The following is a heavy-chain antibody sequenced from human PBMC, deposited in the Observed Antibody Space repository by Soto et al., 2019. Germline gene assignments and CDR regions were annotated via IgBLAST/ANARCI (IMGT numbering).Heavy chain of an antibody. CDR1: GGSISSSSYY. CDR2: IYYSGST. Sequence: SETLSLTCTVSGGSISSSSYYWGWIRQPPGKGLEWIGSIYYSGSTYYNQSLKSRVTISVDTSKNQFSLTLGSVTAAATDEYKCASERYFPPPHWGQGTLATVP. V-gene: IGHV4-39*01. J-gene: IGHJ4*02. CDR3: ASERYFPPPH. D-gene: IGHD1-1*01.